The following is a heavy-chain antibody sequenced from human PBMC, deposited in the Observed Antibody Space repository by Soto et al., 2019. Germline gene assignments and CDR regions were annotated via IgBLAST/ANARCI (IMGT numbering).Heavy chain of an antibody. J-gene: IGHJ4*02. Sequence: SETLSLTCTVSGGSISSSSYYWGWIRQPPGKGLEWIGSIYYSGSTYYNPSLKSRVTISVDTSKNQFSLKLSSVTAADTAVYYCARQGYDILTGSNDYWGQGTLVTVSS. CDR3: ARQGYDILTGSNDY. V-gene: IGHV4-39*01. D-gene: IGHD3-9*01. CDR1: GGSISSSSYY. CDR2: IYYSGST.